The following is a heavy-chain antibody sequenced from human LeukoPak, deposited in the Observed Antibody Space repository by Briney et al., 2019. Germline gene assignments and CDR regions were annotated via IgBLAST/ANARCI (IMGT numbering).Heavy chain of an antibody. CDR3: ARPGSGWSYYFDY. CDR2: IYHSGST. CDR1: GYSISSGYY. D-gene: IGHD6-19*01. V-gene: IGHV4-38-2*01. J-gene: IGHJ4*02. Sequence: SETLSLTCAVSGYSISSGYYWGWIRQPPGKGPEWIGSIYHSGSTYYNPSLKSRVTISVDTSKNQFSLKLSSVTAADTAVYYCARPGSGWSYYFDYWGQGTLVTVSS.